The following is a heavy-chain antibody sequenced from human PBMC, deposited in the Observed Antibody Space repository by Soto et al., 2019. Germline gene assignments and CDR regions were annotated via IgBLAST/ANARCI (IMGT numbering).Heavy chain of an antibody. V-gene: IGHV4-30-4*01. J-gene: IGHJ4*02. CDR1: GGPIKTGDYY. Sequence: SETLSLTCNVSGGPIKTGDYYWNWIRQPPGKGLEWIGYVFYSGATNYSPSLKSRAAISMDTSKNQFSLSLTSVTAADTAVYYCARAGFSYGHLLFWGQGIRVNVPS. CDR3: ARAGFSYGHLLF. CDR2: VFYSGAT. D-gene: IGHD3-10*01.